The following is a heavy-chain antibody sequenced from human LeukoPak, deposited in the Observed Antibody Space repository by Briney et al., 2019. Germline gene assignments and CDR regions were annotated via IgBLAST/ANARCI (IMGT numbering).Heavy chain of an antibody. Sequence: SETLSLTCAVYGGTFSGYSWSWIRQPPGKGLEWIGEINHSGSTNYNPSLKSRVTISVDTSKNKFYLKLSSVTAADTAVYYCARGGGYSGYGMVYWGQGTLVTVSS. CDR1: GGTFSGYS. D-gene: IGHD5-12*01. CDR2: INHSGST. V-gene: IGHV4-34*01. CDR3: ARGGGYSGYGMVY. J-gene: IGHJ4*02.